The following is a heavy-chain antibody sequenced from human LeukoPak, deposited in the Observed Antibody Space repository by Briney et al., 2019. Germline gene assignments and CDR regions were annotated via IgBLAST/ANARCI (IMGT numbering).Heavy chain of an antibody. CDR3: ASQYYDFWSGYPNWFDP. CDR1: GYTFTSYG. J-gene: IGHJ5*02. D-gene: IGHD3-3*01. Sequence: GASVKVSCKASGYTFTSYGINWVRQAPGQGLEWMGWINAYNGNTNYAQKVQGRVTMTTDTSTTTAYMELRSLRSDDTAVYYCASQYYDFWSGYPNWFDPWGQGTLVTVSS. V-gene: IGHV1-18*04. CDR2: INAYNGNT.